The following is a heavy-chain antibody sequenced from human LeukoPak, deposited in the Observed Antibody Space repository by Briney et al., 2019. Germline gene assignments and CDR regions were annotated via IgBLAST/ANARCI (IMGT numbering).Heavy chain of an antibody. Sequence: PGGSLRLSCAASGFTVSTNYMSWVRQAPGKGLECVSVIYSGGSTYHADSVKGRFTISTDNSKNTLYLQMNSLRAEDTAVYYCARGWYSSGWYYFDYWGQGTLVTVSS. V-gene: IGHV3-53*01. CDR1: GFTVSTNY. CDR2: IYSGGST. D-gene: IGHD6-19*01. CDR3: ARGWYSSGWYYFDY. J-gene: IGHJ4*02.